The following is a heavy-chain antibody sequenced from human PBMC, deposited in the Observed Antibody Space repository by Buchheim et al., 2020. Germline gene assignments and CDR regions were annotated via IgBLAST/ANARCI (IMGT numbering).Heavy chain of an antibody. V-gene: IGHV3-23*01. CDR3: AKDLRGFDGNIVVVPAENFNWFDP. J-gene: IGHJ5*02. CDR1: GFTFSSYA. Sequence: EVQLLESGGGLVQPGGSLRLSCAASGFTFSSYAMSWVRQAPGEGLEWVSGITGSGDSTYYADSVKGRSTISRDNSKNTLYLQVNSLRAEDTAVYYCAKDLRGFDGNIVVVPAENFNWFDPWGQGTL. CDR2: ITGSGDST. D-gene: IGHD2-2*01.